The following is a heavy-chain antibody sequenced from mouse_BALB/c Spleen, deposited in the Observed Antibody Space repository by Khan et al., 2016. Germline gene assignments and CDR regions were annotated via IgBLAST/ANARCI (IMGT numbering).Heavy chain of an antibody. J-gene: IGHJ4*01. Sequence: QIQLVQSGPELKKPGETVKISCKASGYTFTNYGMNWVKQAPGKGLKWMGWINTYTGEPTYADDFKGRFAFSLDTSASTAYLQINDVKAEYTAIYFCASRRGFYYAMCYWCQVTSFTVSS. CDR3: ASRRGFYYAMCY. V-gene: IGHV9-3-1*01. CDR2: INTYTGEP. CDR1: GYTFTNYG.